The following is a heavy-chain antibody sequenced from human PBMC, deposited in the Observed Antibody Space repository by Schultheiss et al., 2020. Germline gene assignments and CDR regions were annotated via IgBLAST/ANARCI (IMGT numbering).Heavy chain of an antibody. CDR2: ISSNGGST. CDR3: ARIPKGSGAFDI. CDR1: GFTFSSYA. D-gene: IGHD2-21*01. J-gene: IGHJ3*02. V-gene: IGHV3-64*04. Sequence: GGSLRLSCSASGFTFSSYAMHWVRQAPGKGLEYVSAISSNGGSTYYADSVKGRFTISRDNAKNSLYLQMNTLRAEDTAVYYCARIPKGSGAFDIWGQGTMVTVSS.